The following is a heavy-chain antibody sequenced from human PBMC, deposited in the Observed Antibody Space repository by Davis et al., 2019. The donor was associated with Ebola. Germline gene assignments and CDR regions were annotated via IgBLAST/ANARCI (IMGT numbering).Heavy chain of an antibody. V-gene: IGHV3-48*02. CDR3: ARDHNWAFDS. J-gene: IGHJ4*02. CDR2: ISGGSDKI. D-gene: IGHD1-1*01. Sequence: PGGSLRLSCANSGFIFSSHWMSWIRQAPGKGLEWVSYISGGSDKIHYADSVKGRFTISRDNARNSLYLQMNSLRDEDTALYYCARDHNWAFDSWGQGSLVTVSS. CDR1: GFIFSSHW.